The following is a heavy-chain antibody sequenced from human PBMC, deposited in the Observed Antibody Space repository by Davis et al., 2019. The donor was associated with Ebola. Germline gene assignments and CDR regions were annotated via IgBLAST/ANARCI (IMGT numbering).Heavy chain of an antibody. D-gene: IGHD6-13*01. CDR3: TRRGAAAADGLDV. J-gene: IGHJ6*02. CDR2: MYPGDSDT. V-gene: IGHV5-51*01. CDR1: GYSFTSYW. Sequence: GESLKISCKGSGYSFTSYWIGWVRQLPGKGLEWMGFMYPGDSDTRYSPSFQGQVTISADKSLSVAYLQWNSLKASDTATYYCTRRGAAAADGLDVWGQGTTVTVSS.